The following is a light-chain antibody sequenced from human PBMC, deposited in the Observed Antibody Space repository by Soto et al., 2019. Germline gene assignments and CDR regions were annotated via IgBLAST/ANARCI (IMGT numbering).Light chain of an antibody. J-gene: IGLJ1*01. CDR1: SSDVGGYNY. CDR2: DVS. CDR3: SSYTSSSTLYV. Sequence: QSALTQPASVSGSAGQSITISCTGTSSDVGGYNYVSWYQQHPGNAPKLMIYDVSNRPSGVSNRFSGSKSGNTASLTISGLQAEDEADYYCSSYTSSSTLYVFGTGTKVTVL. V-gene: IGLV2-14*01.